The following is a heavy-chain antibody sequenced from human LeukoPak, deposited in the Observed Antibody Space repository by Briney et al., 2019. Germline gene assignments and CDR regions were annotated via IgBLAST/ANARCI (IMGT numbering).Heavy chain of an antibody. CDR1: GGTISSYY. CDR2: IYYRGST. CDR3: ARHQVLYSSGWFDY. D-gene: IGHD6-19*01. J-gene: IGHJ4*02. V-gene: IGHV4-59*08. Sequence: SETLSLTCTVSGGTISSYYWSWIRQPPGKGLEYIGNIYYRGSTNYNPSLKSRVTISVDTSKNQFSLKLSSVTAADTAVYYCARHQVLYSSGWFDYWGQGTLVTVSS.